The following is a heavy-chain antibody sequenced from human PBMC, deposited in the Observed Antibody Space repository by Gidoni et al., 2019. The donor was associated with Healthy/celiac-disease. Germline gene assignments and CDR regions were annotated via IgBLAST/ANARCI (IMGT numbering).Heavy chain of an antibody. Sequence: EVQLVESGGGLVKPGGSLRLSCAASGFTFSSYSMNWVRQAPGKGLEWVSSISSSSSYIYYADSVKGRFTISRDNAKNSLYLQMNSLRAEDTAVYYCARDLRDDILTGYSDYWGQGTLVTVSS. CDR1: GFTFSSYS. D-gene: IGHD3-9*01. V-gene: IGHV3-21*01. CDR2: ISSSSSYI. CDR3: ARDLRDDILTGYSDY. J-gene: IGHJ4*02.